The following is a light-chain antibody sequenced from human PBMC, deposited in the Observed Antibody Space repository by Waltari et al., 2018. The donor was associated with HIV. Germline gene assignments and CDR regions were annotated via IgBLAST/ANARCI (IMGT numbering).Light chain of an antibody. CDR3: AAWDDNRNAVV. CDR2: SNN. J-gene: IGLJ2*01. V-gene: IGLV1-44*01. Sequence: QSVLTQQPSASGTPRQRVAISCSGRSSNLGSNTIPWYQQLSGTAPKLLINSNNQRPSGVPDRFSGSKSGTSGSLAISGLQSEDEADYYCAAWDDNRNAVVFGGGTKLTVL. CDR1: SSNLGSNT.